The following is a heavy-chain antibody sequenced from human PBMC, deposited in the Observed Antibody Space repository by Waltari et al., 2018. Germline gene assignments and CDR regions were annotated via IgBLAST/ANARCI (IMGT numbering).Heavy chain of an antibody. J-gene: IGHJ4*02. CDR3: VMYSSTFLGDC. D-gene: IGHD6-13*01. V-gene: IGHV3-74*01. CDR2: INPEGSST. CDR1: GFMFSSYW. Sequence: EVQLVESGGGLVQPGGSLRLSCAASGFMFSSYWMHWVRQAPGKGLVSVSKINPEGSSTRYADSVKGRFTISRDNAKNTLFLQMNSLRGEDTAVYYCVMYSSTFLGDCWGQGTLVNVSS.